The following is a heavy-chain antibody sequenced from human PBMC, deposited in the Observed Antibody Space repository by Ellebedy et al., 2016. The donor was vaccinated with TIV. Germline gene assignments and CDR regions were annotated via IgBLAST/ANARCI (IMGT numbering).Heavy chain of an antibody. CDR2: SRNKAKSYST. Sequence: GGSLRLXXAASGLTFSDHYMDWVRQAPGKGLEWVGRSRNKAKSYSTEYAASVKGRFTISRDDSKNSLYLQMNSLKAEDTAMYYCARQRYDSGGYGHDYWGQGTLVTGSS. J-gene: IGHJ4*02. CDR3: ARQRYDSGGYGHDY. V-gene: IGHV3-72*01. D-gene: IGHD3-22*01. CDR1: GLTFSDHY.